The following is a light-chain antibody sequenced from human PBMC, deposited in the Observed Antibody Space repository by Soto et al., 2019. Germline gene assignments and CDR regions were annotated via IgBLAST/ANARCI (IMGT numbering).Light chain of an antibody. V-gene: IGKV3-11*01. CDR3: QQRSNWPQVT. CDR2: DAS. CDR1: QSVSSY. J-gene: IGKJ5*01. Sequence: IVLTQSPVTLSLSPGERATLSCRASQSVSSYLAWYQQKPGQAPRLLIYDASNRATGIPARFSGSGSGTDFTLTISSLEPEDFAVYYCQQRSNWPQVTFGQGTRLEIK.